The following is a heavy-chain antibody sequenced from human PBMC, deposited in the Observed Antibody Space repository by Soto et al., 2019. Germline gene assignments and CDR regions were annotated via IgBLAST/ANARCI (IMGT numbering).Heavy chain of an antibody. CDR2: INPNSGGT. D-gene: IGHD3-22*01. CDR1: GYTFTGYY. Sequence: ASVKVSCKASGYTFTGYYMHWVRQAPGQGLEWMGWINPNSGGTNYAQKFQGRVTMTRDTSISTAYMELSGLRSDDTAVYYCARETFPGYYYDSSGSYGMDVWGQGTTVTVSS. J-gene: IGHJ6*02. CDR3: ARETFPGYYYDSSGSYGMDV. V-gene: IGHV1-2*02.